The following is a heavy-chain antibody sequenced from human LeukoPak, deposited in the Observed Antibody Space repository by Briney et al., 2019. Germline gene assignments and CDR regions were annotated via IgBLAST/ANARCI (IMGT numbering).Heavy chain of an antibody. CDR1: GFTFSSYW. V-gene: IGHV3-7*01. Sequence: GRSLRLSCAASGFTFSSYWMSWVRQAPGKGLEWVANIKQDGSEKYYVDSVKGRFTISRDNAKNSLYLQMNSLRAEDTAVYYCAREDTAMVPPHPIDYWGQGTLVTVSS. D-gene: IGHD5-18*01. CDR3: AREDTAMVPPHPIDY. CDR2: IKQDGSEK. J-gene: IGHJ4*02.